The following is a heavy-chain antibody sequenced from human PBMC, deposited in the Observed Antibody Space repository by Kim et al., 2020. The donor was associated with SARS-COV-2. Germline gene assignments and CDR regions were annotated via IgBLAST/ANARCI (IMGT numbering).Heavy chain of an antibody. V-gene: IGHV3-11*05. D-gene: IGHD1-1*01. CDR3: ARDPQRKDAYNHDY. CDR1: RFIFSDYS. J-gene: IGHJ4*02. CDR2: IDNIYGST. Sequence: GGSLRHSCSVSRFIFSDYSMSWIRQAPEKGLEWIAHIDNIYGSTNYADSVKGRFTISRDNAKNSLYLEMNSLTPDDTALYYCARDPQRKDAYNHDYWGQG.